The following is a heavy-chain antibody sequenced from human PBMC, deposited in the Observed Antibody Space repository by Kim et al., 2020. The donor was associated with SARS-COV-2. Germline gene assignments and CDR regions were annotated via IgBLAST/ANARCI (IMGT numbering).Heavy chain of an antibody. J-gene: IGHJ4*02. CDR3: ARALSTYGWFGHPGPFDY. CDR1: GGSFSGYY. CDR2: INHSGST. V-gene: IGHV4-34*01. D-gene: IGHD3-10*01. Sequence: SETLSLTCAVYGGSFSGYYWSWIRQPPGKGLEWIGEINHSGSTNYNPSLKSRVTISVDTSKNQFSLKLSSVTAADTAVYYCARALSTYGWFGHPGPFDYWGQGTLVTVSS.